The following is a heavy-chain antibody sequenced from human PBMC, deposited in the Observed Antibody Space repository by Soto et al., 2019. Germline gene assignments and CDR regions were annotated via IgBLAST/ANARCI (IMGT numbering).Heavy chain of an antibody. Sequence: QITLKESGPTLVKPTQTLTLTCTFSGFSLSTRRVGVGWIRQPPGKALEWLALIYWDDDKRYSPSLKSRLTITKDTSKNQVVLTMTNMGPVDTATYYCAHSTYSSSWYGDAFDIWGQGTKVTVSS. CDR3: AHSTYSSSWYGDAFDI. J-gene: IGHJ3*02. CDR2: IYWDDDK. CDR1: GFSLSTRRVG. V-gene: IGHV2-5*02. D-gene: IGHD6-13*01.